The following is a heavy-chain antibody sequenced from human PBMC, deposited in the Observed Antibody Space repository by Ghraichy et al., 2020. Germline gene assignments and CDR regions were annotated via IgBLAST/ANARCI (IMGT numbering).Heavy chain of an antibody. J-gene: IGHJ4*02. D-gene: IGHD3-10*01. CDR2: IYWNDDK. CDR3: AHAQTGGSGSYYSQTVDY. Sequence: SGPTLVKPTQTLTLTCTFSGFSLSTSGVGVVWIRQPPGKALEWLALIYWNDDKRYSPSLKSRLTITKDTSKNQVVLTMTNMDPVDTATYYCAHAQTGGSGSYYSQTVDYWGQGTLVTVSS. V-gene: IGHV2-5*01. CDR1: GFSLSTSGVG.